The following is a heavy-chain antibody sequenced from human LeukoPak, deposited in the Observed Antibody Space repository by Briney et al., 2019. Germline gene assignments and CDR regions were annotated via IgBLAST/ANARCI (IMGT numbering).Heavy chain of an antibody. Sequence: GGSLRLSCAASGFTFSSYGMHWVRQPPGKGLEWVAFIRYNGSNKYYTDSVTGRSTIPRDKYKNTPYLQMNSLRVGATAVYYCAKGWALRFLDGGISYYCMDVWGKGTTVTVSS. J-gene: IGHJ6*03. D-gene: IGHD3-3*01. CDR1: GFTFSSYG. CDR2: IRYNGSNK. CDR3: AKGWALRFLDGGISYYCMDV. V-gene: IGHV3-30*02.